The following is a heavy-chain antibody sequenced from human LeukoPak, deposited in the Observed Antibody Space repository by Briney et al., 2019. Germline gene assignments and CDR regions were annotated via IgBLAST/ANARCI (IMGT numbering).Heavy chain of an antibody. J-gene: IGHJ5*02. CDR3: ARGEPLRLGELDYFDP. V-gene: IGHV4-34*01. CDR2: INHSGST. Sequence: PSETLSLTCAVYGGSFSGYYWSWIRQPPGKAMEWIGEINHSGSTNYNASLKSRVTISLDTSKNQLSLKLTSVTAADTAVYYCARGEPLRLGELDYFDPWGQGTLVTVSS. D-gene: IGHD3-16*01. CDR1: GGSFSGYY.